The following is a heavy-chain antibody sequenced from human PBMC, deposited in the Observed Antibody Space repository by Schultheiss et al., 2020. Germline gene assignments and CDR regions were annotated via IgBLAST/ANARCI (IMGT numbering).Heavy chain of an antibody. CDR2: IYHSGST. J-gene: IGHJ6*02. Sequence: SQTLSLTCAVSGGSISSGGYSWSWIRQPPGKGLEWIGYIYHSGSTYYNPSLKSRVTISVDRSKNQFSLKLSSVTAADTAVYYCARKGYSSGYYRDYYYYGMDVWGQGTTVTVSS. CDR3: ARKGYSSGYYRDYYYYGMDV. CDR1: GGSISSGGYS. D-gene: IGHD3-22*01. V-gene: IGHV4-30-2*01.